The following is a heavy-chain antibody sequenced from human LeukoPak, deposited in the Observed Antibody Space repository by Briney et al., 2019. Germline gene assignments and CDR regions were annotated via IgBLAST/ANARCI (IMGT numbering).Heavy chain of an antibody. CDR3: AKALRDGYLSIGGY. D-gene: IGHD5-24*01. CDR2: ISGSGGST. V-gene: IGHV3-23*01. CDR1: GFTFSSYA. Sequence: GGSLRLSCAASGFTFSSYAMSWVRQAPGKGLEWVSAISGSGGSTYYADSVKGRFTISRDNSKNTLYLQMNSLGAEDTAVYYCAKALRDGYLSIGGYWGQGTLVTVSS. J-gene: IGHJ4*02.